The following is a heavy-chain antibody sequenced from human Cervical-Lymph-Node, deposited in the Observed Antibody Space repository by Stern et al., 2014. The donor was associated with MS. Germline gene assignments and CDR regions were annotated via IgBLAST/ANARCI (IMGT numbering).Heavy chain of an antibody. Sequence: VQLVESGGGVVQPGRSLRLSCAASGFTFSNYGMHWVRQAPGKGLAWVAVIWYDESNKYYADSVKGRFTISRDNSKNTLYLQMNSLRAEDTAVYYCARSSSPSPYYYYGMDVWGQGTTVTVSS. CDR3: ARSSSPSPYYYYGMDV. CDR2: IWYDESNK. CDR1: GFTFSNYG. V-gene: IGHV3-33*01. D-gene: IGHD6-13*01. J-gene: IGHJ6*02.